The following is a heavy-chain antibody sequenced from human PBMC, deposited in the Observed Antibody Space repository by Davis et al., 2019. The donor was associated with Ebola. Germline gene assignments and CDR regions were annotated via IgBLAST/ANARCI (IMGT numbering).Heavy chain of an antibody. CDR3: ARGGVLRYFDWLRDLGYGMDV. V-gene: IGHV1-46*01. Sequence: ASVKVSCKASGYTFTGYYMHWVRQAPGQGLEWMGIINPSGGSTSYAQKFQGRVTMTRDTSTSTVYMELSSLRSEDTAVYYCARGGVLRYFDWLRDLGYGMDVWGQGTTVTVSS. J-gene: IGHJ6*02. D-gene: IGHD3-9*01. CDR2: INPSGGST. CDR1: GYTFTGYY.